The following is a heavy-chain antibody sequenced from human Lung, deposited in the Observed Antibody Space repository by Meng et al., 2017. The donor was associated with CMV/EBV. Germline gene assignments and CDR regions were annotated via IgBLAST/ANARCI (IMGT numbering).Heavy chain of an antibody. CDR2: ISHDGSNK. J-gene: IGHJ3*02. CDR1: GFTFSSYI. Sequence: VGSXRLXCAASGFTFSSYIMHWVRQATGKGLESVAVISHDGSNKYYADAVKGRFTISRDNFKNTWYLQMNSLRAEDMDVYYCARIRSYYGSGSYSHDAFDIWXQGTXVTVAS. CDR3: ARIRSYYGSGSYSHDAFDI. V-gene: IGHV3-30-3*01. D-gene: IGHD3-10*01.